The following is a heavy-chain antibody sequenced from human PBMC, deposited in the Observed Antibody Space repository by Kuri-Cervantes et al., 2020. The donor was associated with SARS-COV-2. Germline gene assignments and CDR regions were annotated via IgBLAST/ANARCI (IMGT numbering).Heavy chain of an antibody. CDR2: IYYSGST. Sequence: GSLRLSCTVSGGSVSSGSYYWSWIRQPPGKGLEWIGYIYYSGSTNYNPSLKSRVTISVDTSKDQFSLKLSSVTAADTAVYYCATGKKYSSGWYAYWGQGTLVTVSS. D-gene: IGHD6-19*01. CDR1: GGSVSSGSYY. J-gene: IGHJ4*02. CDR3: ATGKKYSSGWYAY. V-gene: IGHV4-61*01.